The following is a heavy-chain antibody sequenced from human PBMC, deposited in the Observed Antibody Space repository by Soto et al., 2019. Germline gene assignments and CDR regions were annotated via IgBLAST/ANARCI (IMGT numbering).Heavy chain of an antibody. CDR3: ARYYCTSTTCYAYAFDI. D-gene: IGHD2-2*01. Sequence: QVQLQESGPGLVKPSQTLSLTCAVSGGSISSGGYYWTWIRQHPGKGLEWIGYMYYSGSTYYTPSLKRRVHISVNTSKNQFSLQLSSVTAADTAVYYCARYYCTSTTCYAYAFDIWGQGTIVTVSS. CDR2: MYYSGST. CDR1: GGSISSGGYY. V-gene: IGHV4-31*11. J-gene: IGHJ3*02.